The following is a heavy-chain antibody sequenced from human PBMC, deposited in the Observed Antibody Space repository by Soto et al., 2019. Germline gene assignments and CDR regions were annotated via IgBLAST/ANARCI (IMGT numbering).Heavy chain of an antibody. CDR3: ARIQYSSSWYYDYYGMDV. CDR2: IFSNDER. CDR1: GFSLSNARMG. V-gene: IGHV2-26*01. Sequence: QVTLKESGPVLVKPTETLTLTCTVSGFSLSNARMGVSWIRQPPGKALEWLAHIFSNDERSYSTSLKSRLTISKDTSKSQVVLTMTNMDPVDTATYYCARIQYSSSWYYDYYGMDVWGQGTTVTVSS. D-gene: IGHD6-13*01. J-gene: IGHJ6*02.